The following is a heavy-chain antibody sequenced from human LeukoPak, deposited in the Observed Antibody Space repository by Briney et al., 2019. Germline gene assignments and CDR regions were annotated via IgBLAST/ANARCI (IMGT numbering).Heavy chain of an antibody. CDR1: GGSISSGDYY. CDR3: ARGLHGGNSLYNWFDP. CDR2: IYYSGST. J-gene: IGHJ5*02. Sequence: PSETLSLTCTVSGGSISSGDYYWSWIRQPPGKGLEWIGYIYYSGSTYYNPSLKSRVTISVDTSKNQFSLKLSSVTAADTAVYYCARGLHGGNSLYNWFDPWGQGTLVTVSS. V-gene: IGHV4-30-4*01. D-gene: IGHD4-23*01.